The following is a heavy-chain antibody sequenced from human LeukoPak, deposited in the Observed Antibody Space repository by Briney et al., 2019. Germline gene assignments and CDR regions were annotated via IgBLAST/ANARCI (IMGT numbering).Heavy chain of an antibody. Sequence: PGRSLRLSCAASGFTFDDYAMHWVRQAPGKGLEWVSSISSSSSYIYYADSVKGRFTISRDNAKNSLYLQMNSLRAEDTAVYCCARDQTHYYYGMDVWGQGTTVTVSS. CDR1: GFTFDDYA. V-gene: IGHV3-21*01. CDR3: ARDQTHYYYGMDV. CDR2: ISSSSSYI. J-gene: IGHJ6*02.